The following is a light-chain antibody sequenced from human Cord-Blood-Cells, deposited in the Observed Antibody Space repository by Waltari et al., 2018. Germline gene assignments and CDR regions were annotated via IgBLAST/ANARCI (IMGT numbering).Light chain of an antibody. CDR1: SSDVGGYTY. Sequence: QSALTQPASVSGSPGQSITISCTGTSSDVGGYTYVSCYQQHPGKAPKLMIYDVSNRPSGVSNRFSGSKSGNTASLTISGLQAEDEADYYCSSYTSSSTLVVFGTGTKVTVL. V-gene: IGLV2-14*01. CDR2: DVS. J-gene: IGLJ1*01. CDR3: SSYTSSSTLVV.